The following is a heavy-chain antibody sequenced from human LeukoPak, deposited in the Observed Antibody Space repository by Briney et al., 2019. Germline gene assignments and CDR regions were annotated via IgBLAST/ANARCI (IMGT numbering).Heavy chain of an antibody. J-gene: IGHJ4*02. D-gene: IGHD6-13*01. CDR2: MFHSGST. CDR3: ARDPPAAAGDY. Sequence: KPSETLSLTCAVYGGSFSGYYWSWIRQPPGKGLEWIGSMFHSGSTYYNPSLKSRVTISVDTSKNQFSLKLSSVTAADTAVYYCARDPPAAAGDYWGPGTLVTVSS. V-gene: IGHV4-34*12. CDR1: GGSFSGYY.